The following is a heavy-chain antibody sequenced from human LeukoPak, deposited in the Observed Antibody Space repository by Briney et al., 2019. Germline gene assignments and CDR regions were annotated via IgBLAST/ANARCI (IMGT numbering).Heavy chain of an antibody. J-gene: IGHJ6*02. CDR1: GGTFSSYA. CDR2: IIPIFGTA. V-gene: IGHV1-69*13. CDR3: ALTVVVVAATSPYGMDV. D-gene: IGHD2-15*01. Sequence: SVKVSCTASGGTFSSYAISWVRQAPGQGLGWMGGIIPIFGTANYAQKFQGRVTITADESTSTAYMELSSLRSEDTAVYYCALTVVVVAATSPYGMDVWGQGTTVTVSS.